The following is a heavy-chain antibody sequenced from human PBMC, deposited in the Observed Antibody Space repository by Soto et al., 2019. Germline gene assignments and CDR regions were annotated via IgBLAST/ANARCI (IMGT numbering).Heavy chain of an antibody. CDR3: ATLGGIVVVIMGWDY. D-gene: IGHD3-22*01. Sequence: HPGGSLRLSCAASGFTFISYAMSWVRQAPGKGLEWVSAISGSGGSTYYADSVKGRFTISRDNSKNTLYLQMSSLRAEDTAVYYCATLGGIVVVIMGWDYWGQGTLVTVSS. CDR1: GFTFISYA. CDR2: ISGSGGST. J-gene: IGHJ4*02. V-gene: IGHV3-23*01.